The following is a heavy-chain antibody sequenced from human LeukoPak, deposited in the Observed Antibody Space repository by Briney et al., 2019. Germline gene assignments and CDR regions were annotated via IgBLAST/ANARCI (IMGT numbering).Heavy chain of an antibody. Sequence: GGSLRLSCAASGFTFSSYWMSWVRQAPGKGLEWVANIKQDGSEKYYVDSVKGRFTISRDNAKNSLYLQMNSLRAEDTAVYYCARVLANVDAVAGTLYYFDYWGQGTLVTVSS. D-gene: IGHD6-19*01. V-gene: IGHV3-7*01. CDR1: GFTFSSYW. J-gene: IGHJ4*02. CDR3: ARVLANVDAVAGTLYYFDY. CDR2: IKQDGSEK.